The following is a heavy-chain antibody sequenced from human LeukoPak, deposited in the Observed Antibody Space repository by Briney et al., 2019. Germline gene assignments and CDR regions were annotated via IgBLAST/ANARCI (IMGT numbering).Heavy chain of an antibody. CDR2: IYNTGSS. D-gene: IGHD3-3*01. J-gene: IGHJ4*02. V-gene: IGHV4-59*12. CDR3: ARDFWDGSPQSIPVGY. CDR1: GGSIGSFY. Sequence: SETLSLTCTVSGGSIGSFYWNWIRQTPGKGLEWIGYIYNTGSSIYNPSLRSRVTVSLDTSKNQFSLKLTSVTAADTAVYYCARDFWDGSPQSIPVGYWGQGTLVTVSS.